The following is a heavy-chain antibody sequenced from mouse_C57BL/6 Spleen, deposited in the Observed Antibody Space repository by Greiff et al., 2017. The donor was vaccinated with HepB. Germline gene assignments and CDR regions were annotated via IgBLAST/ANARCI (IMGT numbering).Heavy chain of an antibody. D-gene: IGHD2-3*01. CDR3: ARGGDGYFY. V-gene: IGHV5-4*01. CDR1: GFTFSSYA. J-gene: IGHJ3*01. CDR2: ISDGGSYT. Sequence: EVQRVESGGGLVKPGGSLKLSCAASGFTFSSYAMSWVRQTPEKRLEWVATISDGGSYTYYPDNVKGRFTISRDNAKNNLYLQMSHLKSEDTAMYYCARGGDGYFYWGQGTLVTVSA.